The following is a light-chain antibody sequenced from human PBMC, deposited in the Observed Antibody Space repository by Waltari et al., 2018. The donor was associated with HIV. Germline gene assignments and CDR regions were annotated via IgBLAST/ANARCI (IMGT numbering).Light chain of an antibody. Sequence: DIQLTQSPSSVSASVGDRVTIPCRAGQNILNWLAWSQQNPGRAPTLLSCSASDLQYGVPSRFSGSGSGTDFSLTISSLQPEDFATYYCQQANSFPRTFGQGTTVEI. CDR2: SAS. J-gene: IGKJ1*01. CDR1: QNILNW. V-gene: IGKV1-12*01. CDR3: QQANSFPRT.